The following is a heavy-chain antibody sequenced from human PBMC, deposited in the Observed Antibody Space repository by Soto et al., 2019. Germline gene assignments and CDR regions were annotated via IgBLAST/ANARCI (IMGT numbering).Heavy chain of an antibody. CDR2: ISFDGSNK. V-gene: IGHV3-30-3*01. J-gene: IGHJ6*02. CDR1: GFTFSTYA. Sequence: GGSLRLSCAASGFTFSTYAMQWVRQAPGKGLEWVAVISFDGSNKYYADSVKGRVTISRDNSKSTLFLQMNSLRAEDTAVYFCARDNYGYNRYYYYGMDVWGQGTTVTVSS. D-gene: IGHD6-25*01. CDR3: ARDNYGYNRYYYYGMDV.